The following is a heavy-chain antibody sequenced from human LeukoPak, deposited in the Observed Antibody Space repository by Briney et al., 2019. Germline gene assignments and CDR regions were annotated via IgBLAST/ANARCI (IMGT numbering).Heavy chain of an antibody. D-gene: IGHD2-2*01. CDR1: GFTVSSNY. CDR3: ASSSSAVHFDY. Sequence: PGGSLRLSCAASGFTVSSNYMSWVRQAPGKGLEWVSVIYSGGSIYYADSVKGRFTISRHNSKNTLYLQMNSLRAEDTAVYYCASSSSAVHFDYWGQGTLVTVSS. CDR2: IYSGGSI. V-gene: IGHV3-53*04. J-gene: IGHJ4*02.